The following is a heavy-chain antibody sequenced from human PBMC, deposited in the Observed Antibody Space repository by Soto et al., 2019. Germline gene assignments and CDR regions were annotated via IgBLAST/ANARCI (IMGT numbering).Heavy chain of an antibody. CDR3: ARVPGP. CDR2: IYHSGST. D-gene: IGHD7-27*01. V-gene: IGHV4-30-2*01. J-gene: IGHJ5*02. CDR1: GGSISSGGYS. Sequence: QLQLQESGSGLERPSQTLSLNCAVFGGSISSGGYSWSWIRQPPGKGLEWIGYIYHSGSTYYNPSLKSRVTISVDRSKNQFSLKLSSVTAADTAVYYCARVPGPWGQGTLVTVSS.